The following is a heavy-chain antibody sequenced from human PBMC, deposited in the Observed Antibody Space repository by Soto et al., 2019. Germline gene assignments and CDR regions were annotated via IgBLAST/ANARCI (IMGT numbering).Heavy chain of an antibody. D-gene: IGHD7-27*01. CDR1: GFTLSDHY. J-gene: IGHJ6*02. V-gene: IGHV3-72*01. CDR2: TRNKANRYTT. CDR3: ARGAGELQKLGGYYYGLDV. Sequence: EVQLVESGGGLVQPGGSLRLSCAASGFTLSDHYMDWVRQAPGKGLEWVGRTRNKANRYTTEYAASVKGRFTISRDDSKNSLYVQMNSLKTEDTAVYYCARGAGELQKLGGYYYGLDVWCLGTTVTVSS.